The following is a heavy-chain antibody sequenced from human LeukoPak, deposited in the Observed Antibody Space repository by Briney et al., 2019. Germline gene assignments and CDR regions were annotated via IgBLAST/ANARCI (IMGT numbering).Heavy chain of an antibody. D-gene: IGHD2-15*01. CDR3: AKEVGGYCSGGSCYTLAYFQH. CDR1: GFTFSSYA. J-gene: IGHJ1*01. CDR2: ISGSGGST. V-gene: IGHV3-23*01. Sequence: PGGSLRLSCAASGFTFSSYAMSWVRQAPGKGLEWVSAISGSGGSTHYADSVKGRFTISRDNSKNTLYLQMNSLRAEDTAVYYCAKEVGGYCSGGSCYTLAYFQHWGQGTLVTVSS.